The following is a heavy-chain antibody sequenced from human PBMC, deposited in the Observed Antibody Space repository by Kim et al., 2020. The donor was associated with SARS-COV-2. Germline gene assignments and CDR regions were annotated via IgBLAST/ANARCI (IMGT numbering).Heavy chain of an antibody. J-gene: IGHJ6*02. Sequence: SETLSLTCTVSGGSISSSSYYWGWIRQPPGKGLEWIGSIYYSGSTYYNPSLKSRVTISVDTSKNQFSLKLSSVTAADTAVYYCARGTVGGVENYYYYYGMDVWGQGTTGTVSS. CDR1: GGSISSSSYY. V-gene: IGHV4-39*01. CDR2: IYYSGST. D-gene: IGHD1-26*01. CDR3: ARGTVGGVENYYYYYGMDV.